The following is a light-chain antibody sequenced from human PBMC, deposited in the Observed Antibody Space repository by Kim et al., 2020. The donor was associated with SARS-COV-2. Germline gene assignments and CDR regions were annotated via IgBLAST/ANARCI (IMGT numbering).Light chain of an antibody. CDR3: QQRANWPIT. J-gene: IGKJ5*01. Sequence: LSPRARSTLSCRASQSVSSNLAWYQQKPGQAPRLLIYDASNRATGIPARFSGSGSGTDFTLTISSLEPEDFAVYYCQQRANWPITFGQGTRLEIK. CDR2: DAS. CDR1: QSVSSN. V-gene: IGKV3-11*01.